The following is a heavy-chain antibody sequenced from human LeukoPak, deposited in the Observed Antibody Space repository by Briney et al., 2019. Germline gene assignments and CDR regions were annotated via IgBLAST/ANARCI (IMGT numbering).Heavy chain of an antibody. D-gene: IGHD5-18*01. V-gene: IGHV3-30*04. CDR3: ARNARGIQAFDY. J-gene: IGHJ4*02. Sequence: GGSLRLSCAASGFTFSSYAMHWVRQAPGKGLEWVAVISYDGSNKYYADSVKGRFTISRDNSKNTLYLQMNSLRAEDTAVYYCARNARGIQAFDYWGQGTLVTVSS. CDR1: GFTFSSYA. CDR2: ISYDGSNK.